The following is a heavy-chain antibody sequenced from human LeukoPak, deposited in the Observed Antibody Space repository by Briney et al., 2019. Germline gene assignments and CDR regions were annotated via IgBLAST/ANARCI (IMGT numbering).Heavy chain of an antibody. CDR3: AKDTPAYDSSGYYYPYLDY. CDR2: IRYEGSNE. D-gene: IGHD3-22*01. J-gene: IGHJ4*02. CDR1: RFTFSSYG. Sequence: GGSLRLSCAATRFTFSSYGMHWVRPAPCRGRAGVTFIRYEGSNEYYVDSVRGRSTISRDNSNNTLYLQMNSLKAEDTAVYYCAKDTPAYDSSGYYYPYLDYWGQGTLVTVSS. V-gene: IGHV3-30*02.